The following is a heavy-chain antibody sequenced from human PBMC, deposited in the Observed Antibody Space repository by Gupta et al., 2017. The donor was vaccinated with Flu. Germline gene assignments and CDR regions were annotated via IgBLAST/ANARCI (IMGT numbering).Heavy chain of an antibody. CDR2: ADHNGRT. CDR3: ARKLRYYNNGVYYTDYYGMDV. CDR1: GGSLTNYY. D-gene: IGHD2-8*01. V-gene: IGHV4-34*01. Sequence: QVQLEQWGAGLLKPSETLSLTCAVSGGSLTNYYWNWIRQPPGKGLEWIGEADHNGRTQYSPSLMSRITMSVDMSKNQFSLNVRSVTAADTAVYYCARKLRYYNNGVYYTDYYGMDVWGRGTTVTVSS. J-gene: IGHJ6*02.